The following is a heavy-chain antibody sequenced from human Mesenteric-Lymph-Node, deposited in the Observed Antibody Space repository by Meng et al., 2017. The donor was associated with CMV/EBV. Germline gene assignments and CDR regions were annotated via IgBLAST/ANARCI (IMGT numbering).Heavy chain of an antibody. J-gene: IGHJ5*02. Sequence: GESLKISCAASGFTFSSYSMNWVRQAPGKGPEWVSSITGGGGSTYYADSVKGRFTISRDNSKNTLYLQMNSLRAEDTALYYCAKASSSSWYSWFDPWGQGTLVTVSS. CDR2: ITGGGGST. CDR3: AKASSSSWYSWFDP. D-gene: IGHD6-13*01. V-gene: IGHV3-23*01. CDR1: GFTFSSYS.